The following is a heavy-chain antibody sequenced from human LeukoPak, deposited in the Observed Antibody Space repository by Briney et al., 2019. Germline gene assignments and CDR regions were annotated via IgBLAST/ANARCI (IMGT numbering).Heavy chain of an antibody. V-gene: IGHV3-11*05. CDR1: GFTFSDYY. CDR3: ARGRLAAGGFDP. J-gene: IGHJ5*02. Sequence: PGGSLRPSCAASGFTFSDYYMTWIRQAPGKGLEWLSYISTSGSSTNYADSVKGRFTISRDNAKNSLYLQMNSLRAEDTAMYYCARGRLAAGGFDPWGQGTLVTVSS. CDR2: ISTSGSST. D-gene: IGHD3-10*01.